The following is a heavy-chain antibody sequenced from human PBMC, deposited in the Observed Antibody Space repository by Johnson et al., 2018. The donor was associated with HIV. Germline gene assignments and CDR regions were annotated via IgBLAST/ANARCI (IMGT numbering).Heavy chain of an antibody. Sequence: EQLVESGGGVVQPGRSLRLSCAASGFTFSSYAMSWVRQAPGKGLEWVSAISGSGGSTNYADSVKGRFTISRDKAKNTLHLQMNSLRAEDTAVYYCARGDREIWFGGVIAPGAFDIWGQGTMVTVSS. CDR3: ARGDREIWFGGVIAPGAFDI. D-gene: IGHD3-16*02. J-gene: IGHJ3*02. CDR2: ISGSGGST. V-gene: IGHV3-23*04. CDR1: GFTFSSYA.